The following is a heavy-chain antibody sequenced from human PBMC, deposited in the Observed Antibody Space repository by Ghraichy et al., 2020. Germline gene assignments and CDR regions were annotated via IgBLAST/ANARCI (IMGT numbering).Heavy chain of an antibody. J-gene: IGHJ5*02. V-gene: IGHV1-69*13. CDR1: GGIFSSYA. D-gene: IGHD6-19*01. CDR3: AAGSSSGYYFWFDP. CDR2: IIPIFGTA. Sequence: SVKVSCKASGGIFSSYAISWVRQAPGQGLEWMGGIIPIFGTANYPQKFQGRVTITADESTSTAYMELSSLRSEDTAMYYCAAGSSSGYYFWFDPWGQGTLVTVSS.